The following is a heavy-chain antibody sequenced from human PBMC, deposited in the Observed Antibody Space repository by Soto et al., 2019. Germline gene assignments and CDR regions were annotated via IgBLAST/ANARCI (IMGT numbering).Heavy chain of an antibody. D-gene: IGHD2-2*01. J-gene: IGHJ4*02. CDR2: IYYTGST. V-gene: IGHV4-31*11. Sequence: GPGLVKPSQTLSLTCAVSGGSISSGSYYWSWIRQLPGKGLEWIGYIYYTGSTDYSPSLKSRLTISVDTSKNQFSLKLSSVTAADTAVYYCARIMPETGFDYWGQGALVTVSS. CDR3: ARIMPETGFDY. CDR1: GGSISSGSYY.